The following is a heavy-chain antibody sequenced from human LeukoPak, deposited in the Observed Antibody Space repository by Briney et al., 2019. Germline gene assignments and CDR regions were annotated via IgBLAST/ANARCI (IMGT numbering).Heavy chain of an antibody. CDR1: GFTLSNYA. J-gene: IGHJ4*02. CDR3: AKGLSAAGDYYFDY. Sequence: GGSLRPSCAASGFTLSNYAMSWVRQAPGKGLEWLSTISGSGGSTYYADSVKGRFTISRDNSKNTVYLQMKSLRVEATAVYYCAKGLSAAGDYYFDYWGQGALVTVSS. CDR2: ISGSGGST. D-gene: IGHD2-21*01. V-gene: IGHV3-23*01.